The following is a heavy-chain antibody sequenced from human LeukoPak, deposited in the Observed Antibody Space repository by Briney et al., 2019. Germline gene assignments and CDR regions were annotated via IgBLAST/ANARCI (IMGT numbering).Heavy chain of an antibody. CDR3: AGRGSSSSLDY. D-gene: IGHD6-6*01. CDR1: GYTFTSYW. Sequence: GESLKISCKGSGYTFTSYWIGWVRQMPGKGLEWMGIIYPGDSDTRYSPSFQGQVTISADRSTAYLQWSSLKASDTALYYCAGRGSSSSLDYWGQGTLVTVSS. CDR2: IYPGDSDT. J-gene: IGHJ4*02. V-gene: IGHV5-51*01.